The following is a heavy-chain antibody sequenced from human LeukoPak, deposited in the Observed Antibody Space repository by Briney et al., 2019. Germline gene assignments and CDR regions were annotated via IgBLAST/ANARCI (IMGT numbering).Heavy chain of an antibody. CDR3: ARGIYDYGDFGFDY. CDR1: GFTFSSYW. V-gene: IGHV3-33*08. CDR2: IWYDGSNK. D-gene: IGHD4-17*01. J-gene: IGHJ4*02. Sequence: GGSLRLSCAASGFTFSSYWMSWVRQAPGKGLEWVAVIWYDGSNKYYADSVKGRFTISRDNSKNTLYLQMNSLRAEDTAVYYCARGIYDYGDFGFDYWGQGTLVTVSS.